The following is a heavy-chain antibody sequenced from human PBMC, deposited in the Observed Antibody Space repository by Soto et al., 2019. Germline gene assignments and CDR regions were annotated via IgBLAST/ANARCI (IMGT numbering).Heavy chain of an antibody. CDR1: GGSFSGYY. D-gene: IGHD2-15*01. J-gene: IGHJ4*02. CDR3: ASRDAPGASYCSGGSCYSG. CDR2: INHSGST. V-gene: IGHV4-34*01. Sequence: SETLSLTCAVYGGSFSGYYWSWIRQPPGKGLEWIGEINHSGSTNYNPSLKSRVTISVDTSKDQFSLKLSSVTAADTAAYYCASRDAPGASYCSGGSCYSGWGQGTLVTVSS.